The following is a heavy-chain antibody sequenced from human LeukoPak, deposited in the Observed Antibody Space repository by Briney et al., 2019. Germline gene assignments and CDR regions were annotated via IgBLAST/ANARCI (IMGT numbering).Heavy chain of an antibody. CDR1: GFTVSSNY. CDR2: IYSGGST. D-gene: IGHD3-9*01. J-gene: IGHJ4*02. V-gene: IGHV3-66*01. CDR3: ARAGYFDSLDY. Sequence: GGSLRLSCAASGFTVSSNYMSWVRQAPGKGLEWVSVIYSGGSTYYADSVKGRFTISRDNSKNTLYLQMNSLRAEDTAVYHCARAGYFDSLDYWGQGTLVTVSS.